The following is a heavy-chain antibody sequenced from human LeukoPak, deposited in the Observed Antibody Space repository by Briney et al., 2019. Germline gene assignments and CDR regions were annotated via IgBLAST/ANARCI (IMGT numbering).Heavy chain of an antibody. Sequence: GGSLRLSCAASGFTFSTYWMHWVRHAPGKGLVWVSRIKSDGSTNYADSVKGRFTISRDNAKNTVSLQMNSLIAEDTGVYYCARAPSEIGGYYPEYFRHWGQGTLVTVSS. CDR1: GFTFSTYW. V-gene: IGHV3-74*01. J-gene: IGHJ1*01. D-gene: IGHD3-22*01. CDR3: ARAPSEIGGYYPEYFRH. CDR2: IKSDGST.